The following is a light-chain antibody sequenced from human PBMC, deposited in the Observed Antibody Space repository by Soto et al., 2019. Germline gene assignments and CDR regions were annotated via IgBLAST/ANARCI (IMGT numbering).Light chain of an antibody. CDR2: DNN. CDR1: SSNIGNNY. Sequence: QSVLTQPPSVSVAPRQKVTISCSGSSSNIGNNYVSWYRQLPGTAPKLLIYDNNKRPSGIPDRFSGSESGTSATLGITGLQTGDEADYYCGTWDSSLSVYVFGTGTKLTVL. V-gene: IGLV1-51*01. J-gene: IGLJ1*01. CDR3: GTWDSSLSVYV.